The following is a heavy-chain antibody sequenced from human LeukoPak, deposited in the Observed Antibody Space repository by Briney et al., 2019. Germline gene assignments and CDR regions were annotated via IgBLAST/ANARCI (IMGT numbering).Heavy chain of an antibody. D-gene: IGHD3-3*01. CDR3: ATGQNYDFWSGFFFY. Sequence: ASVKVSCKVSGYTLTELSMHWVRQAPGKGLEWMGGFDPEDGEIIYAQKFQGRVTMTEDTSTDTAYMELSSLRSEDTAVYYCATGQNYDFWSGFFFYWGQGTLVTVSS. CDR1: GYTLTELS. J-gene: IGHJ4*02. CDR2: FDPEDGEI. V-gene: IGHV1-24*01.